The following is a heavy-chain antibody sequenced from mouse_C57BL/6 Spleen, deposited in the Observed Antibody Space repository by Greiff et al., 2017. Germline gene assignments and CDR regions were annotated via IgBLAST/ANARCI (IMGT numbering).Heavy chain of an antibody. CDR2: INYDGSST. CDR1: GFTFSDYY. J-gene: IGHJ2*01. D-gene: IGHD1-1*01. CDR3: ARVLITTVVFDY. V-gene: IGHV5-16*01. Sequence: EVQRVESEGGLVQPGSSMKLSCTASGFTFSDYYMAWVRQVPEKGLEWVANINYDGSSTYYLDSLKSRFIISRDNAKNILYLQMSSLKSEDTATYYCARVLITTVVFDYWGQGTTLTVSS.